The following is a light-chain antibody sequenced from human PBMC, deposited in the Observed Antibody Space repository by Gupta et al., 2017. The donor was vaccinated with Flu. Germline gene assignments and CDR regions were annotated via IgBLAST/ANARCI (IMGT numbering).Light chain of an antibody. CDR3: SSYTSSSTGV. CDR2: EVS. J-gene: IGLJ3*02. Sequence: QSALTQPASVSGSPGQSITISCTGTSSDVGGYNYVSCYQQHPGKAPKLMIYEVSNRPSGVSNRVSGSKSGNKDSLTISGLQAEDEADDYCSSYTSSSTGVFGGGTKLTVL. V-gene: IGLV2-14*01. CDR1: SSDVGGYNY.